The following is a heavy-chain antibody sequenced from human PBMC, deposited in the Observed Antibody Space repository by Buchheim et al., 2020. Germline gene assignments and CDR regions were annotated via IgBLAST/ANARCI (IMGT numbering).Heavy chain of an antibody. CDR1: GFTFSSYA. Sequence: QVQLVESGGGVVQPGGSLRLSCAASGFTFSSYAMHWVRQAPGKGLEWVAVISYDGSNKYYADSVKGRFTISRDNSKKQLYLQMNSLRAEDTAVYYCARGDLIAAAGTGYVYYGMDVWGQGTT. J-gene: IGHJ6*02. CDR2: ISYDGSNK. V-gene: IGHV3-30*04. D-gene: IGHD6-13*01. CDR3: ARGDLIAAAGTGYVYYGMDV.